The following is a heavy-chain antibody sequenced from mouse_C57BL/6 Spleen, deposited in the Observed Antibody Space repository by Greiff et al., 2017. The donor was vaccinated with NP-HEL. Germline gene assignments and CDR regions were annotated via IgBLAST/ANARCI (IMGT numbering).Heavy chain of an antibody. CDR2: INPNNGGT. D-gene: IGHD1-1*01. CDR1: GYTFTDYY. Sequence: VQLKQSGPELVKPGASVKISCKASGYTFTDYYMNWVKQSHGKSLEWIGDINPNNGGTSYNQKFKGKATLTVDKSSSTAYMELRSLTSEDSAVYYCARSSYYYGSSRGYFDYWGQGTTLTVSS. J-gene: IGHJ2*01. CDR3: ARSSYYYGSSRGYFDY. V-gene: IGHV1-26*01.